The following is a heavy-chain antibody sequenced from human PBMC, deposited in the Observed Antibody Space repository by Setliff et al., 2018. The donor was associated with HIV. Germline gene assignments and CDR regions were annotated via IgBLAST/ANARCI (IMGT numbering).Heavy chain of an antibody. J-gene: IGHJ4*02. CDR3: AKTQTVITVYGPFDS. CDR2: IYPGDSDT. D-gene: IGHD4-4*01. CDR1: GYSFTSYW. Sequence: PGESLKISCKGSGYSFTSYWIAWVRQMPGKGLEWMGIIYPGDSDTRDSPSFQGQVTISADKSISTAYLQWSSLKASDTAMYYCAKTQTVITVYGPFDSWGQGTPVTVSS. V-gene: IGHV5-51*01.